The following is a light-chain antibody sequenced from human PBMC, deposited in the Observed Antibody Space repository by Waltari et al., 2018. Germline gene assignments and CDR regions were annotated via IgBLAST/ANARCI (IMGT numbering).Light chain of an antibody. CDR3: QTWDSNIFV. CDR1: HLGSKW. J-gene: IGLJ1*01. CDR2: AHS. Sequence: SFELTQPSSVSVSPGQTAIIACSGDHLGSKWTSWYQQKAGQSPVLVIYAHSERPSGVPGRFSAARSGDTVTLNISGTQDLDEADYYCQTWDSNIFVFGPGTKVTVL. V-gene: IGLV3-1*01.